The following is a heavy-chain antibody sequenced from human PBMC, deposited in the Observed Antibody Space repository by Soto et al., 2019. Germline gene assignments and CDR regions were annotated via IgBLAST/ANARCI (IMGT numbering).Heavy chain of an antibody. CDR1: GGSISNYX. D-gene: IGHD3-22*01. Sequence: QVQLQESGPGLVKPSETLSLTCTVSGGSISNYXXSWXXXXXXKGLEWIAYIYYSGSTKYNPSLKSRVTISVDTSKDQFSLKLNSVTAADTAVYYCAREASRGYIDYWGQGTLVTVSS. CDR2: IYYSGST. CDR3: AREASRGYIDY. J-gene: IGHJ4*02. V-gene: IGHV4-59*01.